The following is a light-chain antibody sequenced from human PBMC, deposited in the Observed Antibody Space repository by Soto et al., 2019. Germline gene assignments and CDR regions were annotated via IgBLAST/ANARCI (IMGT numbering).Light chain of an antibody. V-gene: IGLV4-69*01. Sequence: QLVLTQSPSASASLGASVKLACTLSSGHNTYAIAWHQQQPEKGPRYLMRLNSDGSHFKGDGIPDRFSGSSSGAERFLTISSLQSDDEADYYCQTWDTGTVVFGGGTKLTVL. J-gene: IGLJ2*01. CDR2: LNSDGSH. CDR1: SGHNTYA. CDR3: QTWDTGTVV.